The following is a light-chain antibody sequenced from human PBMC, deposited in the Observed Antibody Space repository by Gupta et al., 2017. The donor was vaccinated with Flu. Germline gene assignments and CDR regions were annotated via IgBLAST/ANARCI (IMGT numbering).Light chain of an antibody. Sequence: KTTTSAAGGYKVGSENVYWYPQPPGHPPVLLIYYDVRRRSVTPARFSASNYGTTATMTTSRVEAGDEADYYFQVQHTNTDHWVFGGGTKLTIL. V-gene: IGLV3-21*01. CDR3: QVQHTNTDHWV. CDR1: KVGSEN. J-gene: IGLJ3*02. CDR2: YDV.